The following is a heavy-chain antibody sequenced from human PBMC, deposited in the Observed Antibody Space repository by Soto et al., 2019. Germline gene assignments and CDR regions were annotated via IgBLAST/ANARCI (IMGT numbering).Heavy chain of an antibody. J-gene: IGHJ5*02. CDR2: ISGSGGST. CDR3: AKDRCGSTSCYWHHWFDP. CDR1: GFTFSSYA. V-gene: IGHV3-23*01. Sequence: EVQLLESGGGLVQPGGSLRLSCAASGFTFSSYAMSWVRQAPGKGLEWVSAISGSGGSTYYADSVKGRFTISRDNSKNTRYLQMNSLRAEDTAVYYCAKDRCGSTSCYWHHWFDPWGQGTLVTVSS. D-gene: IGHD2-2*01.